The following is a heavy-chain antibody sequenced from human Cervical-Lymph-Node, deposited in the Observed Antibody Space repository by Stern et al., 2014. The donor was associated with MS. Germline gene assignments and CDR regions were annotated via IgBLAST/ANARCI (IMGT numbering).Heavy chain of an antibody. V-gene: IGHV4-61*02. CDR2: LHASGAT. Sequence: QVQLQESGPGLVKPSQTLSLTCTVSGASISSGTSYWSWIRQPAGGGLEWIGRLHASGATYYNPSLKSRVTISGATSKNKFSLNLNSVTAADTAVYYCARGHWELLGNNYFDSWGQGTLVTVSS. J-gene: IGHJ4*02. CDR3: ARGHWELLGNNYFDS. CDR1: GASISSGTSY. D-gene: IGHD1-26*01.